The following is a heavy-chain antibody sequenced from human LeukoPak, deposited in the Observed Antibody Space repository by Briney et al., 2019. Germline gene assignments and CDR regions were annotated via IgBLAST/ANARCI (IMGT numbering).Heavy chain of an antibody. CDR1: GGSINSGGYF. J-gene: IGHJ4*02. V-gene: IGHV4-31*03. CDR2: IYHSGNT. Sequence: PSQTLSLTCTVSGGSINSGGYFWSWIRQHPGKGLEWVGHIYHSGNTYYNPSLKSRVTMSVDTSKNQFSLKLTSVTAADTAVYYCARGYGDYFSLYFDYWGQGTLATVSS. D-gene: IGHD4-17*01. CDR3: ARGYGDYFSLYFDY.